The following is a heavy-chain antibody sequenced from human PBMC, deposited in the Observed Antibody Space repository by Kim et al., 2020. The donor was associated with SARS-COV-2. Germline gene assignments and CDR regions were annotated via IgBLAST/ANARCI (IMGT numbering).Heavy chain of an antibody. D-gene: IGHD6-19*01. CDR3: AREAVAGSFDY. J-gene: IGHJ4*02. CDR2: NT. V-gene: IGHV1-3*01. Sequence: NTRSSQKFQARVSITRDTSATTAYLELSGLRSEDTAVYYCAREAVAGSFDYWGQGTLVTVSS.